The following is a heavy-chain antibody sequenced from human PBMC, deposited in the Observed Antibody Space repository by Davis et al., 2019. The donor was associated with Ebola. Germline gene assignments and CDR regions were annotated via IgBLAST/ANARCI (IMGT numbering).Heavy chain of an antibody. CDR2: INHSGST. J-gene: IGHJ4*02. CDR3: ARTTVGSDY. Sequence: MPGGSLRLSCAVYGGSFSGYYWSWIRQPPGKGLEWIGEINHSGSTNYNPSLKSRVTISVDTSKNQFSLKLSSVTAADTAVYYCARTTVGSDYWGQGTLVTVSS. D-gene: IGHD1-1*01. V-gene: IGHV4-34*01. CDR1: GGSFSGYY.